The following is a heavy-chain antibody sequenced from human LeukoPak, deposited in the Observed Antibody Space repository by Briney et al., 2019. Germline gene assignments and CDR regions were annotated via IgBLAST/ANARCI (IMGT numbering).Heavy chain of an antibody. CDR1: GGSISSGYY. J-gene: IGHJ3*02. Sequence: SETLSLTCTVSGGSISSGYYWGWIRPPPRKGLEWIGSIYHNGNTYYNPSLKSRVTISVDTSKNEFSLKLSSVTAADTAVYYCARGKPSAKHEIWGQGTMVTVSS. CDR3: ARGKPSAKHEI. V-gene: IGHV4-38-2*02. CDR2: IYHNGNT.